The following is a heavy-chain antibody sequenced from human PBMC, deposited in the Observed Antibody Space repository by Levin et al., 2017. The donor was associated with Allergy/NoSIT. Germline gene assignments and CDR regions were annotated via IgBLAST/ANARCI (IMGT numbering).Heavy chain of an antibody. Sequence: GGSLRLSCAASGFTFSPYWMTWVRQASGKGLEWVANIKPDGSEKSYVDSLKGRFTISRDNAKNSLYPEMNSLRVEDTAVYYCVRGFGMDVWGQGTTVTVSS. CDR1: GFTFSPYW. J-gene: IGHJ6*02. CDR2: IKPDGSEK. CDR3: VRGFGMDV. V-gene: IGHV3-7*01.